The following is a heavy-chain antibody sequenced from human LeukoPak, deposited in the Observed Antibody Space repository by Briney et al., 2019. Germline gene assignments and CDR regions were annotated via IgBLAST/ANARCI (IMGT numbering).Heavy chain of an antibody. D-gene: IGHD3-10*01. CDR1: GGSISSYY. Sequence: SETLSLTCTVSGGSISSYYWSWIRQPPGKGLEWIGYIYYSGSTNYNPSLKSRVTISLDTSKNQFSLNLSSVTAADTAVYYCARSELLWFGGVNSGFDYWGQGTLVTVSS. J-gene: IGHJ4*02. V-gene: IGHV4-59*01. CDR3: ARSELLWFGGVNSGFDY. CDR2: IYYSGST.